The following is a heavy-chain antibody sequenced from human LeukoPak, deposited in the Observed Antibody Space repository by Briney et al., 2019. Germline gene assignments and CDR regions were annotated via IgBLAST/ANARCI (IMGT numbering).Heavy chain of an antibody. CDR2: ISHSGST. D-gene: IGHD5-24*01. Sequence: SETLSLTCTVSGSSISSSYYGASIRHPPGKGLEWIATISHSGSTYYNPSLKSRVTISADTSQNQHSLRLNSVTVADTAVYYCARVNTVMATFDYWGQGTPVTVSS. J-gene: IGHJ4*02. V-gene: IGHV4-38-2*02. CDR3: ARVNTVMATFDY. CDR1: GSSISSSYY.